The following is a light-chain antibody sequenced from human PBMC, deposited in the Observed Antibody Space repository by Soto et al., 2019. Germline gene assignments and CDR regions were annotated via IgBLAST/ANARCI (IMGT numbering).Light chain of an antibody. V-gene: IGKV3-20*01. CDR2: GAS. Sequence: IVLTQSPGTLSLSPWERATLSCRASQSVTSSYLAWYQLKPGQAPRLLIYGASSRATGIPDRFSGSGSGTDFTLTISRLDPEDFAVYFCQQYGSSPRTFGQGTKVDIK. CDR3: QQYGSSPRT. J-gene: IGKJ1*01. CDR1: QSVTSSY.